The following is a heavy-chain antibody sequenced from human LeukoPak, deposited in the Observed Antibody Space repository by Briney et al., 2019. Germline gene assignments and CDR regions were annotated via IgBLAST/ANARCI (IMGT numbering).Heavy chain of an antibody. Sequence: ASVKVSCKASGYTFTSYDINWVRQATGQGLEWMGWMKPNSGNTGYAQRFQGRVTITSNTSIGTAYMELSSLRSEDTAVYYCARAYYYGSGSYYDYFDYWGQGTLVTVSS. J-gene: IGHJ4*02. CDR2: MKPNSGNT. CDR1: GYTFTSYD. D-gene: IGHD3-10*01. V-gene: IGHV1-8*03. CDR3: ARAYYYGSGSYYDYFDY.